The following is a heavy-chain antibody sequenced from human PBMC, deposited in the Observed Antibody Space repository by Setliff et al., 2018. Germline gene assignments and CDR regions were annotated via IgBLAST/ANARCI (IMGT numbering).Heavy chain of an antibody. CDR3: ARHGSSGKFDASDI. CDR1: GYTFTTYG. Sequence: GASVKVSCKTSGYTFTTYGISWLRQAPGQGLEWMGWISVYSGNTGYAQKFQGRVTMTTDTSTSTAYMELRSLTSDDTAVYYCARHGSSGKFDASDIWGQGTMVTVSS. D-gene: IGHD3-10*01. V-gene: IGHV1-18*01. CDR2: ISVYSGNT. J-gene: IGHJ3*02.